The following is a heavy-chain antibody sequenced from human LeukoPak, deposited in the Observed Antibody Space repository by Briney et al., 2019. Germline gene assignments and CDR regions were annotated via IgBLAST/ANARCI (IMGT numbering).Heavy chain of an antibody. Sequence: PGGSLRLSCAASGFTFDDYAMHWVRQAPGKGLEWVANIKPDGGEKYYVDSVMGRFTISRDNAKNSLYLQMDSLRVEDTAVYYCARDWPGGLLWGQGTLVTVSS. J-gene: IGHJ4*02. CDR3: ARDWPGGLL. CDR1: GFTFDDYA. D-gene: IGHD3-16*01. V-gene: IGHV3-7*01. CDR2: IKPDGGEK.